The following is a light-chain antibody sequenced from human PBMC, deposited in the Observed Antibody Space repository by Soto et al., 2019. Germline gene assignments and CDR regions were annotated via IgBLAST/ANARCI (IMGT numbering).Light chain of an antibody. Sequence: QSVLTRPPSASGSPGQSVTISCTGTSSDVGGYNYISWYQQHPGKAPKLMIYEVNKRPSGVPDRFSGSKSGNTASLTVSGLQAEDEADYFCSSYAGSNNYVFGTGTKVTVL. CDR1: SSDVGGYNY. CDR3: SSYAGSNNYV. V-gene: IGLV2-8*01. J-gene: IGLJ1*01. CDR2: EVN.